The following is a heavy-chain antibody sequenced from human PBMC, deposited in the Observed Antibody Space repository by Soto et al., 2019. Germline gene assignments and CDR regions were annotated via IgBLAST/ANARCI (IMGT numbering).Heavy chain of an antibody. V-gene: IGHV3-30*18. J-gene: IGHJ6*01. CDR1: GVTFSSYG. CDR2: VSFDGSNE. D-gene: IGHD7-27*01. Sequence: QMQLVESGGGVVQPGRSLRLSCAASGVTFSSYGMHWVRQAPGKGLEWVAVVSFDGSNEYYVDSVKGRFTISRDNSKNMVHLQMNRLRAEDTAVYYCAEDLGYYYVMDVWGQGTAVTVSS. CDR3: AEDLGYYYVMDV.